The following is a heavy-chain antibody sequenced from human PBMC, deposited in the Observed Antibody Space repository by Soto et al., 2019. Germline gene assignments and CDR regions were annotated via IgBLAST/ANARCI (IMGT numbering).Heavy chain of an antibody. CDR1: GFTFSSYS. J-gene: IGHJ4*02. D-gene: IGHD3-10*01. CDR3: ARGSPVLNMVRGVLGY. Sequence: GGSLRLSCAASGFTFSSYSMNWVRQAPGKGLEWVSSISSSSSYIYYADSVKGRFTISRDNAKNSLYLQMNSLRAEDTAVYYCARGSPVLNMVRGVLGYWGQGTLVTVSS. CDR2: ISSSSSYI. V-gene: IGHV3-21*01.